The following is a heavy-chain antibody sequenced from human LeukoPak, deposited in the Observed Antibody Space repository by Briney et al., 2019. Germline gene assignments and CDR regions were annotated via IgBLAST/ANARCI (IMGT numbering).Heavy chain of an antibody. CDR3: AREVTGSYLDY. J-gene: IGHJ4*02. CDR2: IYYSGST. CDR1: GGSISSGGYY. V-gene: IGHV4-31*03. Sequence: SETLSLTCTVSGGSISSGGYYWSWIRQHPGKGLEWIGYIYYSGSTYYNPSLKSRVTISVDTSKDQFSLKLSSVTAADTAVYYCAREVTGSYLDYWGQGTLVTISS. D-gene: IGHD3-10*01.